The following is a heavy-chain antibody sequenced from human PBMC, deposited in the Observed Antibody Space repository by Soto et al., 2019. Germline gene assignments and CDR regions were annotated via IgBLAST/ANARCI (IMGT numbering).Heavy chain of an antibody. CDR3: AREGSYSAYNFAHGVQLWSFDF. D-gene: IGHD5-12*01. V-gene: IGHV4-4*07. CDR1: GGSINTFY. Sequence: SETLSLTCTVSGGSINTFYWSWVRQPAGKGLEWIGRIFSSGSTSFNPSLESRVAMSVDTSKNHFSLNLSSVTAADMAVYYCAREGSYSAYNFAHGVQLWSFDFWGKGALVTVSS. J-gene: IGHJ4*02. CDR2: IFSSGST.